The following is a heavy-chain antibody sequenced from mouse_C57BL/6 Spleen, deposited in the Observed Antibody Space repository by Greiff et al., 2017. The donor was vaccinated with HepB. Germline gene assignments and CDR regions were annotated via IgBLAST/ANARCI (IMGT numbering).Heavy chain of an antibody. CDR3: ARRDSNHPFDY. CDR1: GFTFSSYG. CDR2: ISSGGSYT. V-gene: IGHV5-6*02. Sequence: EVKLMESGGDLVKPGGSLKLSCAASGFTFSSYGMSWVRQTPDKRLEWVATISSGGSYTYYPDSVKGRFTISRDNAKNTLYLQMSSLKSEDTAMYYCARRDSNHPFDYWGQGTTLTVSS. J-gene: IGHJ2*01. D-gene: IGHD2-5*01.